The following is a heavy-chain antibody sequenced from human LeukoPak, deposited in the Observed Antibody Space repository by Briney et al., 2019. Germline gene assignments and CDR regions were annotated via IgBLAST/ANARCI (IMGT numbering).Heavy chain of an antibody. CDR1: GGSISSSSYY. Sequence: SETLSLTCTVSGGSISSSSYYWGWIRQPPGKGLEWIGSIYYSGSTNYNPSLKSRVTISVDKSKNQFSLKLSSVTAADTAVYYCARHKNLGGNGYLFDYWGQGTLVTVSS. CDR2: IYYSGST. V-gene: IGHV4-39*01. D-gene: IGHD4-17*01. CDR3: ARHKNLGGNGYLFDY. J-gene: IGHJ4*02.